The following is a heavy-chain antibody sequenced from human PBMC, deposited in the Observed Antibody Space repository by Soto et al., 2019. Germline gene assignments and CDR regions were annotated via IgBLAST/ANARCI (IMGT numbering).Heavy chain of an antibody. CDR1: GFTFSESY. J-gene: IGHJ4*02. Sequence: GGSLRLSCAATGFTFSESYMSWTRQAPGKGLEILSHISSSGSSTYNADSVKGRFTISRDNAKNSLYLQMNSLRVEDTAIYYCARGGRPDYWGQGTLVTVSS. CDR3: ARGGRPDY. CDR2: ISSSGSST. V-gene: IGHV3-11*01.